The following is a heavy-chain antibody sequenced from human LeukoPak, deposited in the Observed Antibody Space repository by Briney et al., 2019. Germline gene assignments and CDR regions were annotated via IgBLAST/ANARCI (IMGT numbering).Heavy chain of an antibody. J-gene: IGHJ6*02. CDR3: AKDRYASSGWYGGYYYGMDV. V-gene: IGHV3-30*18. Sequence: GGSLRLSCAASGFTFSSYGMHWVRQAPGKGLEWVAVISYDGSNKYYADSVKGRFTISRDNSKNTLYLQMNSLRAEDTAVYCCAKDRYASSGWYGGYYYGMDVWGQGTTVTVSS. CDR2: ISYDGSNK. CDR1: GFTFSSYG. D-gene: IGHD6-19*01.